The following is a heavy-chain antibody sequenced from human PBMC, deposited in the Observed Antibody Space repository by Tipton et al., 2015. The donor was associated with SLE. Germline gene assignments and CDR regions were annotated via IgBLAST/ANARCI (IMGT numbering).Heavy chain of an antibody. V-gene: IGHV3-48*03. CDR1: GFILRSYA. D-gene: IGHD3-16*01. Sequence: SLRLSCAASGFILRSYAMSWVRQAPGKGLEWVSYITSSGSTIYYADSVKGRNTISRDNAKNSLYLQMNSLRAEDTGVYYCARESTYSYGVDAFDIWGQGTMVTVSS. J-gene: IGHJ3*02. CDR2: ITSSGSTI. CDR3: ARESTYSYGVDAFDI.